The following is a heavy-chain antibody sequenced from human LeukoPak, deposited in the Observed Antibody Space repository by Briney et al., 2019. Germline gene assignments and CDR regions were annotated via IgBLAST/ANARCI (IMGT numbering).Heavy chain of an antibody. J-gene: IGHJ4*02. CDR1: GFIFSSHG. Sequence: GGTLRLSCAASGFIFSSHGVNWVRQAPGKGLEWVSGISPSGDITYYADSVKGRFTISRDNSKNTVYLQMDSLRFEDAAVYYCARVAEAAAFDYWGQGTLVTVSS. CDR3: ARVAEAAAFDY. D-gene: IGHD6-13*01. CDR2: ISPSGDIT. V-gene: IGHV3-23*01.